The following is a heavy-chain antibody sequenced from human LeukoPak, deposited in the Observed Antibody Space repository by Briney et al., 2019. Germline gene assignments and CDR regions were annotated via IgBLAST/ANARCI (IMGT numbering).Heavy chain of an antibody. V-gene: IGHV3-30*02. D-gene: IGHD2-15*01. CDR1: GFTFSSYG. CDR3: AKDSCSGGSCYYFDY. Sequence: PGGSLRLSCAASGFTFSSYGMHWVRQAPGKGLEWVAFIRYDGSNKYYADSVKGRFTISRDSSKNTLYLQMNSLRAEDTAVYYCAKDSCSGGSCYYFDYWGQGTLVTVSS. J-gene: IGHJ4*02. CDR2: IRYDGSNK.